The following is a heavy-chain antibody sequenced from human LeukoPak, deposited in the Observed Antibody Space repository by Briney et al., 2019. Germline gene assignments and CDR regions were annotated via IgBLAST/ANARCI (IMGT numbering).Heavy chain of an antibody. Sequence: ASVKVSCKASGYTFINYYMHWVRQAPGQGLEWMGIISPSAGSTTYAQNFQGRVTMTRDTSTNTVYMELNSLRSDDTAVYYCARQRDSNWLDPWGQGTLVTVSS. J-gene: IGHJ5*02. CDR2: ISPSAGST. V-gene: IGHV1-46*01. D-gene: IGHD4-11*01. CDR3: ARQRDSNWLDP. CDR1: GYTFINYY.